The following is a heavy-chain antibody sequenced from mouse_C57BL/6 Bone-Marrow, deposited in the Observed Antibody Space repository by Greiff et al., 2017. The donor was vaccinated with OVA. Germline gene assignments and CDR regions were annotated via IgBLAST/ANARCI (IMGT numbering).Heavy chain of an antibody. D-gene: IGHD1-1*01. Sequence: VQLQQSGAELVRPGASVKLSCTASGFNIKDDYMHWVKQRPEQGLEWIGWIDPENGDTEYASKFQGTATITADTSSNPAYLQLSSLTSEDTAVYYCTKLLRSYFDYWGQGTTLTVSS. CDR3: TKLLRSYFDY. V-gene: IGHV14-4*01. CDR2: IDPENGDT. CDR1: GFNIKDDY. J-gene: IGHJ2*01.